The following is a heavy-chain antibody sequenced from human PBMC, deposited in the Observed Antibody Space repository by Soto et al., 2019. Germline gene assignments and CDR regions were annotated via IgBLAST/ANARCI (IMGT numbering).Heavy chain of an antibody. CDR3: ARIKWGLDYYSGMDV. CDR1: GYTFSDYF. D-gene: IGHD1-26*01. J-gene: IGHJ6*02. V-gene: IGHV1-2*02. Sequence: QVQLVQSGAEVKKSGASVKVSSKASGYTFSDYFIQWLRQAPGQGLEWVAWINPKTAATNYAKKFQDRVTLTSDTSFSTAYLELTRLRPDDTAVYYCARIKWGLDYYSGMDVWGQGTAVTLSS. CDR2: INPKTAAT.